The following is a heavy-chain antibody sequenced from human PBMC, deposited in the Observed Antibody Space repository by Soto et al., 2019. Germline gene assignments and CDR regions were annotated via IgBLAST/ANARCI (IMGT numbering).Heavy chain of an antibody. CDR3: AKDFGHYDILTGYPTFGY. J-gene: IGHJ4*02. CDR2: VSRRGGNT. CDR1: GSRLWISA. D-gene: IGHD3-9*01. V-gene: IGHV3-23*01. Sequence: GGPLRARKGDCGSRLWISAIAGARKDPGKGLEGVSAVSRRGGNTYYADSVKGRFTISRDNSKNTLYLQMNSLRAEDTAVYYCAKDFGHYDILTGYPTFGYWGQGTLVTVSS.